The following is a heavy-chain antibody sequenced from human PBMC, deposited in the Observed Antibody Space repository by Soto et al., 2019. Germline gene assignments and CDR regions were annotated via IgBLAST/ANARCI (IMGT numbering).Heavy chain of an antibody. CDR1: GYTFTSYA. CDR3: ARVRGDYYDSSGYYYLDY. Sequence: GASVKVSCKASGYTFTSYAMHWVRQAPGQRLEWMGWINAGNGNTKYSQKFQGRVTITRDTSSSTAYMELSSLRSEDTAVYYCARVRGDYYDSSGYYYLDYWGQGTLVTVSS. D-gene: IGHD3-22*01. CDR2: INAGNGNT. V-gene: IGHV1-3*01. J-gene: IGHJ4*02.